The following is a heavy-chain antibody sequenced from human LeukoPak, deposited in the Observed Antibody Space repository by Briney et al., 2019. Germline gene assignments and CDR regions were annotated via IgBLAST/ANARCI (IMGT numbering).Heavy chain of an antibody. CDR2: ISSSSSYI. CDR1: GFTFSSYS. CDR3: ARESYYYGSGSDY. V-gene: IGHV3-21*01. Sequence: GGSLRLSCAASGFTFSSYSMNWVRQAPGKGLEWVSSISSSSSYIYYADSVKGRFTISRDNAKNSLYLQMNSLGAEDTAVYYCARESYYYGSGSDYWGQGTLVTVSS. D-gene: IGHD3-10*01. J-gene: IGHJ4*02.